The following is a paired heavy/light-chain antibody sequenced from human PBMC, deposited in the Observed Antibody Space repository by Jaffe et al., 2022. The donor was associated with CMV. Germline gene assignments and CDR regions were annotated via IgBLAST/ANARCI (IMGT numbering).Light chain of an antibody. V-gene: IGKV3-11*01. J-gene: IGKJ2*01. Sequence: EIVLTQSPDTLSLSPGERATLSCRASQSVGSYLAWYQQKPGQAPRLLIYDASNRATGIPARFSGSGSGTDFTLTISSLEPEDFAVYYCQQRSNWYTFGQGTKLEIK. CDR1: QSVGSY. CDR2: DAS. CDR3: QQRSNWYT.
Heavy chain of an antibody. V-gene: IGHV3-11*06. Sequence: QVRLVESGGGLVKPGGSLRLSCAASGFTLSDYYMLWIRQAPGKGLELVSYISTSGSNTDYADSVKGRFTISRDSAKNSLYLQMNSLRAEDTAVYYCARDKHYDSSRYTLLMDVWGKGTTVTVSS. J-gene: IGHJ6*04. D-gene: IGHD3-22*01. CDR3: ARDKHYDSSRYTLLMDV. CDR1: GFTLSDYY. CDR2: ISTSGSNT.